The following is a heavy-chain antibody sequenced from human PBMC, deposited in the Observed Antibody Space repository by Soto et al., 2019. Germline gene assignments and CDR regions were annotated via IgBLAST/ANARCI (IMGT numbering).Heavy chain of an antibody. CDR3: ARPSYTSVWYHAFDI. V-gene: IGHV4-59*08. J-gene: IGHJ3*02. D-gene: IGHD6-13*01. CDR1: GGSISSYY. Sequence: SETLSLTCPVSGGSISSYYWSWIRQPPGKGLEWIGYIYYTGGTNYNPSLKSRVTISVDTSKNQFSLQLSSLTAADTAVYYCARPSYTSVWYHAFDIWGQGTMVTVSS. CDR2: IYYTGGT.